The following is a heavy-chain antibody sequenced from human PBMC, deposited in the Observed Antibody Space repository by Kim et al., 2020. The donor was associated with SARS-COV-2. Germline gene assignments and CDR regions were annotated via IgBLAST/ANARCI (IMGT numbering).Heavy chain of an antibody. Sequence: DPVNGRFTISRDNSKNTLYLQMNSLRAEDTAVYYCAKWRWLQSQADAFDIWGQGTMVTVSS. J-gene: IGHJ3*02. CDR3: AKWRWLQSQADAFDI. V-gene: IGHV3-23*03. D-gene: IGHD5-12*01.